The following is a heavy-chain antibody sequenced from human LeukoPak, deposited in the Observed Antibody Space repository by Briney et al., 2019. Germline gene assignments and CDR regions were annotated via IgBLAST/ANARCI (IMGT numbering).Heavy chain of an antibody. CDR2: ISSDGSST. Sequence: GGSLRLSCADSGFTFRSYYMNWVRQAPGKGLVWVSRISSDGSSTNYADSVKGRFTISRDNAKNTLHLQMNRLRDEDTAVYYCARVSVCSSTSCYSVFDYLGQGTLVTVSS. CDR3: ARVSVCSSTSCYSVFDY. D-gene: IGHD2-2*01. CDR1: GFTFRSYY. V-gene: IGHV3-74*01. J-gene: IGHJ4*02.